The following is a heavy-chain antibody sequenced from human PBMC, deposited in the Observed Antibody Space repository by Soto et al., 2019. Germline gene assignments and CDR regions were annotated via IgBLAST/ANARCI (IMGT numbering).Heavy chain of an antibody. Sequence: GASVKVSCKASGYNFTSHYLQWVRQAPGQGLEWMGIINPYTETTTYAQQFQGRLTMTTDTSSKTVYMELTSLTAADTAVYYCATNPSGGSWRNWFDPWGQGTLVTVSS. D-gene: IGHD2-15*01. J-gene: IGHJ5*02. CDR2: INPYTETT. V-gene: IGHV1-46*01. CDR3: ATNPSGGSWRNWFDP. CDR1: GYNFTSHY.